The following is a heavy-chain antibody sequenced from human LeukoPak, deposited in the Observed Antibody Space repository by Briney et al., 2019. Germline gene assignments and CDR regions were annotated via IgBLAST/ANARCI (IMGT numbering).Heavy chain of an antibody. J-gene: IGHJ3*02. CDR2: IWYDGTNT. Sequence: GGSLRLSCAASGFTFSSCGMHWVRQAPDKGLEWVAVIWYDGTNTYYADSVKGRFTISRDNSKNTLYLQMNSLRAEDTAVYYCARDFCSGGSCYPDAFDIWGQGTMVTVSS. CDR3: ARDFCSGGSCYPDAFDI. D-gene: IGHD2-15*01. V-gene: IGHV3-33*01. CDR1: GFTFSSCG.